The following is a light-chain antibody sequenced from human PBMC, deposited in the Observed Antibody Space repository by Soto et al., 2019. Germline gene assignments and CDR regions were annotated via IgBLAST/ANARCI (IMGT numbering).Light chain of an antibody. CDR1: QSVDNY. CDR2: AAS. J-gene: IGKJ3*01. CDR3: QQDLRPPLT. Sequence: DIQMTQSPSYMSTSVGDTIPLTCRASQSVDNYLKWYQQKPGKAPGLLIYAASTLQRGVPSRFSASGSGTDFTLTISSLQPEDFATYYCQQDLRPPLTFGPGTKVDIK. V-gene: IGKV1-39*01.